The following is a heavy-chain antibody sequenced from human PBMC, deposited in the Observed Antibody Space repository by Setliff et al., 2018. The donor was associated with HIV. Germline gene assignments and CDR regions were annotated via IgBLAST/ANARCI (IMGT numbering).Heavy chain of an antibody. CDR3: ARRTIWGDAFDV. J-gene: IGHJ3*01. CDR1: GDFFSSDYY. V-gene: IGHV4-38-2*02. Sequence: PSETLSLTCTVSGDFFSSDYYWGWIRQPPGMGLEWIGEINQSENTNYNPSLKSRVTMSVETSENRFSLRLNSVSAADTAVYYCARRTIWGDAFDVWGQGTMVTVSS. CDR2: INQSENT. D-gene: IGHD3-16*01.